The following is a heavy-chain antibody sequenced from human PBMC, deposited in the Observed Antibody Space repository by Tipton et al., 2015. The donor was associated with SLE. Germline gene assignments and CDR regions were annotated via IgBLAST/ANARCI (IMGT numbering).Heavy chain of an antibody. D-gene: IGHD4-17*01. CDR3: ASVDDTVTSHFEY. CDR2: IFNSGST. J-gene: IGHJ4*02. CDR1: GGSISSRY. Sequence: TLSLTCTVSGGSISSRYWSWIRQPPGKGLEWIGYIFNSGSTNYNPSLKSRVTISVDTSKNQFSLKLTSVTAADTAVYYCASVDDTVTSHFEYWGQGTLVTVSS. V-gene: IGHV4-59*11.